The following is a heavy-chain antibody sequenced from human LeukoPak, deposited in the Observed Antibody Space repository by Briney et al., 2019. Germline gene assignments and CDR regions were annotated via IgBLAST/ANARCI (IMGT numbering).Heavy chain of an antibody. CDR1: GYTFTRLY. CDR2: INPNSGGT. D-gene: IGHD5-18*01. V-gene: IGHV1-2*02. CDR3: ARDRQDTAMVTFNY. J-gene: IGHJ4*02. Sequence: ASVKVSCKASGYTFTRLYIHWVRQAPGQGLEWMGWINPNSGGTNYAQKFQGRVTMTRDTSISTAYMELSRLRSDDTAVYYCARDRQDTAMVTFNYWGQGTLVTVSS.